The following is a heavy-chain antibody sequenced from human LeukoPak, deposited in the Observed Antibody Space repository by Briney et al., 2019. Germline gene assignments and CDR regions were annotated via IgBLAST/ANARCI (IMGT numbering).Heavy chain of an antibody. V-gene: IGHV4-59*01. CDR3: AKYTSGWNWFDP. J-gene: IGHJ5*02. Sequence: PSETLSLTCAVYGGSFSSYYWSWIRQPPGKGLEWIGDIYYSGSTNYSPSLKSRVTISVDTSKNQLSLTLTSVTAADTAVYYCAKYTSGWNWFDPWGRGTLVTVSS. CDR2: IYYSGST. D-gene: IGHD6-19*01. CDR1: GGSFSSYY.